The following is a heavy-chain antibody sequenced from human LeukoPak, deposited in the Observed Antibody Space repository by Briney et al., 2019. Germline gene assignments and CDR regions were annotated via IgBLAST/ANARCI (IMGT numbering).Heavy chain of an antibody. CDR1: GFTFSSYS. D-gene: IGHD4/OR15-4a*01. CDR2: MSGNGGST. Sequence: PGGSLRLSCAASGFTFSSYSMNWVRQAPGKGLEWVSAMSGNGGSTYYADSVKGRFTISRDNSKNTLYLQMDSLRAEDSAVYYCAKGTMVVLTAAYYFDFWGQGTLVTVSS. V-gene: IGHV3-23*01. CDR3: AKGTMVVLTAAYYFDF. J-gene: IGHJ4*02.